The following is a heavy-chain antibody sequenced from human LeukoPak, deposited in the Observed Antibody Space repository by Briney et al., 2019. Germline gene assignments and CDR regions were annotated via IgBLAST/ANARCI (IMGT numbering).Heavy chain of an antibody. CDR1: GGTFSSYA. V-gene: IGHV1-18*01. J-gene: IGHJ4*02. CDR2: ISAYNGNT. CDR3: TRASPPARSMVRGAEFDY. Sequence: ASVKVSCKASGGTFSSYAISWVRQAPGQGLEWMGWISAYNGNTHSAQKLQGRVTMTTDTSTNTAYMELRSLRSDDTAVYYCTRASPPARSMVRGAEFDYWGQGTLVTVSS. D-gene: IGHD3-10*01.